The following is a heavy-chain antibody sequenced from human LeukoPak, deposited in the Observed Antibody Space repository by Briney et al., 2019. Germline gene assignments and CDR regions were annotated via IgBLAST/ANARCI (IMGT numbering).Heavy chain of an antibody. CDR3: AHSTVNYDILTGYSKAEYFQH. V-gene: IGHV2-5*02. Sequence: SGPTLVKPTQTLTLTCTFSGFSLSTSGVGVGWIRQPPGKALEWLALIYWDDDKRYSPSLKSRLTITKDTSKNQVVLTMTNMGPVDTATYYCAHSTVNYDILTGYSKAEYFQHWGQGTPVTVSS. CDR1: GFSLSTSGVG. D-gene: IGHD3-9*01. CDR2: IYWDDDK. J-gene: IGHJ1*01.